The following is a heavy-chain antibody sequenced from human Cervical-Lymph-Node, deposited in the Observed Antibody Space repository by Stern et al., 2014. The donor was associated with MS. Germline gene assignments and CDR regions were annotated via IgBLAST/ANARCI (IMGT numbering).Heavy chain of an antibody. CDR2: ISPKIGSA. J-gene: IGHJ4*02. D-gene: IGHD1-26*01. CDR3: ARDRGSYSDY. V-gene: IGHV1-2*02. Sequence: VQLVQSGAEVERPGASVKVSCKASGYTFTAYFLHWVRQAHGPGLEWMGWISPKIGSATYAQKFQDRVTMTRDTSINTGYMEVSSLRSDDTAVYYCARDRGSYSDYWGQGTLVAVSS. CDR1: GYTFTAYF.